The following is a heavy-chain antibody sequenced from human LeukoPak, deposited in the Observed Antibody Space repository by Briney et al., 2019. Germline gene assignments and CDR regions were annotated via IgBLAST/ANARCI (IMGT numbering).Heavy chain of an antibody. V-gene: IGHV3-74*01. CDR2: IKGDGSST. CDR3: LRDLNWSLDQ. J-gene: IGHJ4*02. Sequence: RPGGSLRLSCAASGFTFSSNWMHWVRQAPGKGLVWVSRIKGDGSSTSYADSVKGRFTISRDNAKNTLYLQMNSLRAEDTAVYYCLRDLNWSLDQWGQGTLVTVSS. CDR1: GFTFSSNW. D-gene: IGHD1-20*01.